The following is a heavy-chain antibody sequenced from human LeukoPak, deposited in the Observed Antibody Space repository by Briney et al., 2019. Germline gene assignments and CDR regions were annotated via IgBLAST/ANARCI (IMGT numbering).Heavy chain of an antibody. Sequence: PGGSLRLSCAASGFSISSYTMNWGRQAPGKGLEWIAHISSTSSTIYYADSVKGRFTISRDNVKNSLYLQMHSLRAEDTAVYYCARIFDLWGQGTLVTVSS. CDR1: GFSISSYT. CDR2: ISSTSSTI. V-gene: IGHV3-48*01. CDR3: ARIFDL. J-gene: IGHJ4*02. D-gene: IGHD3-9*01.